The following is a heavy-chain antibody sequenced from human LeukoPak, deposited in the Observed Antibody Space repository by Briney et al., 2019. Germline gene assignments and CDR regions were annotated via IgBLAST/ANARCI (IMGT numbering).Heavy chain of an antibody. CDR3: AKAPPVYYDGRRGYFDY. V-gene: IGHV3-33*06. CDR1: GFTFSSYG. J-gene: IGHJ4*02. Sequence: GGSLRLSCAASGFTFSSYGMHWVRQAPGKGLEWVAVIWYDGSNKYYADSVKGRFTISRDNSKNTLYLQMNSLRAEDTAVYYCAKAPPVYYDGRRGYFDYWGQGTLVTVSS. D-gene: IGHD3-22*01. CDR2: IWYDGSNK.